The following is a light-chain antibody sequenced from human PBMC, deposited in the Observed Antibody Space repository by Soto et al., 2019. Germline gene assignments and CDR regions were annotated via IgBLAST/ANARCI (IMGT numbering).Light chain of an antibody. J-gene: IGKJ1*01. CDR1: QGISSY. CDR2: SAS. V-gene: IGKV1-27*01. CDR3: QKYNSAPPT. Sequence: DIQMTQSPSSLSASVGDRVTITCRARQGISSYLAWYQQKPGKVPKLLMYSASTLQSGVPSRFSGSGSGTDFTLTISSLQPEDVATYYCQKYNSAPPTFGQGTKVEIK.